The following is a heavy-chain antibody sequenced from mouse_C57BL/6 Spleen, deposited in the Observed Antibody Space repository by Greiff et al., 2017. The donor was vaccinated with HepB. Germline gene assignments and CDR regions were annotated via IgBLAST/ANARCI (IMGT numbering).Heavy chain of an antibody. CDR1: GYSITSGYY. J-gene: IGHJ4*01. CDR3: AREGGSSYGYAMDY. D-gene: IGHD1-1*01. CDR2: ISYDGSN. Sequence: VQLKESGPGLVKPSQSLSLTCSVTGYSITSGYYWNWIRQFPGNKLEWMGYISYDGSNNYNPSLKNRISITRDTSKNQFFLKLNTVTTEDTATYYCAREGGSSYGYAMDYWGQGTSVTVSS. V-gene: IGHV3-6*01.